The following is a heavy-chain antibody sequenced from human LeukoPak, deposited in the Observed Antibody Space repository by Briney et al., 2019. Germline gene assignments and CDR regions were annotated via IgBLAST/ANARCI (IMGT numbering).Heavy chain of an antibody. J-gene: IGHJ4*02. CDR1: GFTFDDYG. CDR2: INWNGDST. CDR3: ARSLTGTLDY. V-gene: IGHV3-20*04. D-gene: IGHD1-14*01. Sequence: GGSLRLSCAASGFTFDDYGMSWVRQAPGKGLEWVSGINWNGDSTSYGDSVKGRFTTSRDNAKNSLYLQMNSLRAEDTALYYCARSLTGTLDYWGQGTLVTVSS.